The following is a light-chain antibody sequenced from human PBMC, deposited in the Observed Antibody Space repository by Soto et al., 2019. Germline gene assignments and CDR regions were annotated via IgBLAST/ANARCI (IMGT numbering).Light chain of an antibody. CDR1: QSVSSN. CDR2: DAS. CDR3: QQRNVWPPIT. J-gene: IGKJ5*01. Sequence: EIVLTQSPGTLSLSPGERATLSCRASQSVSSNFLAWYQEKLGQAPRLVIYDASLRANGVPARFGGSGSGTDFTLTINSLEPEDFAVYYCQQRNVWPPITFGQGTRLEIK. V-gene: IGKV3D-20*02.